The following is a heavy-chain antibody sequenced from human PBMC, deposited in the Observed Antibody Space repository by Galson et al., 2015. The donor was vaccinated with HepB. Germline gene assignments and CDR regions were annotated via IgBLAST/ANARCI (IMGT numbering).Heavy chain of an antibody. CDR2: IYPGDSDT. Sequence: QSGAEVKKPGESLKISCKGSGYSFTSYWIGWVRQMPGKGLEWMGIIYPGDSDTRYSPSFQGQVTISADKSISTAYLQWSSLKASDTAMYYCARREVVPAATRVGAFDIWGQGTMVTVSS. V-gene: IGHV5-51*03. J-gene: IGHJ3*02. D-gene: IGHD2-2*01. CDR3: ARREVVPAATRVGAFDI. CDR1: GYSFTSYW.